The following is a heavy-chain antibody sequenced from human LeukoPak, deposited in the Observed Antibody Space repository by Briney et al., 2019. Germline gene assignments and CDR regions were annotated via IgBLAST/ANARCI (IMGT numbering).Heavy chain of an antibody. CDR2: IYYSGST. Sequence: PSETLSLTCTVSGGSISSYYWSWIRQPPGKGLEWIGYIYYSGSTNYNPSLKSRVTISVDTSKNQFSLKLSSVTAADTAVYYCARDPTGTMNWFDPWGQGTLVTVSS. V-gene: IGHV4-59*01. J-gene: IGHJ5*02. CDR1: GGSISSYY. CDR3: ARDPTGTMNWFDP. D-gene: IGHD1-1*01.